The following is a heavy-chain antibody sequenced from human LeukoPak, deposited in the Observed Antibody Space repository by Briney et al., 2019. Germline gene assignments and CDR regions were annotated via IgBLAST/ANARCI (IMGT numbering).Heavy chain of an antibody. V-gene: IGHV3-30*02. CDR2: IRYDGSNK. D-gene: IGHD3-3*01. J-gene: IGHJ4*02. CDR1: GFTFSSYG. Sequence: PGGSLRLSCAASGFTFSSYGMHWVRQAPGKGLEWVAFIRYDGSNKYFADSVQGRFTISRDNSKNTVFLQMNSLRAEDTAVYYCARDRSGSKWGQGTLVTVSS. CDR3: ARDRSGSK.